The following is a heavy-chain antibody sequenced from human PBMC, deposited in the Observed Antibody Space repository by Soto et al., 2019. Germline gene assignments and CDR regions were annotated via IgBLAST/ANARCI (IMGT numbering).Heavy chain of an antibody. V-gene: IGHV4-59*08. CDR3: ATRTFGSNAFFDT. CDR1: GASISSNY. CDR2: IYFGGTT. Sequence: PSETLSLTYSVSGASISSNYWSWVRQPPGKGLEWIGYIYFGGTTQSNPSLKSRAIISLDTSKNQFSLNLSSVTAADTAVYYCATRTFGSNAFFDTWGQGALVTVSS. D-gene: IGHD3-10*01. J-gene: IGHJ4*02.